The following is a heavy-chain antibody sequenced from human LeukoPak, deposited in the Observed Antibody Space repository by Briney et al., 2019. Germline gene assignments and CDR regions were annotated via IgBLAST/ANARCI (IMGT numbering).Heavy chain of an antibody. D-gene: IGHD6-13*01. CDR3: AKGSGYSSAAGTGTRRYFDY. J-gene: IGHJ4*02. CDR1: GFTFSSYA. V-gene: IGHV3-23*01. CDR2: ISGSGGST. Sequence: GGSLRLSCAASGFTFSSYAMSWVRQAPGKGLEWVSAISGSGGSTYYADSVKGRFTISRDNSKNTLYLQMNSLRAEDTAVYYCAKGSGYSSAAGTGTRRYFDYWGQGTLVTVSS.